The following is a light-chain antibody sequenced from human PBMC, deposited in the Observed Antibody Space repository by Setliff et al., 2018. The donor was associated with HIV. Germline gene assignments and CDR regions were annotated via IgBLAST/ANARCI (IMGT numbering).Light chain of an antibody. CDR3: SSYAITTTLP. CDR1: SSDVGGYSY. V-gene: IGLV2-14*01. CDR2: EVT. J-gene: IGLJ1*01. Sequence: QSVLTQPASVSGSPGQSITISCTGTSSDVGGYSYVSWYQQHPGKAPKLIIYEVTNRPSGVSNRFSGSKSGNTASLTISGLQAEDEADYYCSSYAITTTLPFGTGTKVTVL.